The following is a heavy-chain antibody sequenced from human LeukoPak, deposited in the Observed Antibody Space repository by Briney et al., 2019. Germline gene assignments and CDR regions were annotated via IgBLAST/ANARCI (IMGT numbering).Heavy chain of an antibody. D-gene: IGHD3-22*01. V-gene: IGHV5-51*01. CDR2: IYPGDSDT. Sequence: GESLKISCKGSGYSFTSYWIGWVRQMPGKGLEWMGIIYPGDSDTRYSPSFQGQVTISADKSISTPYLQWSSLKASDTAMYYCARQGDSSGYYPPGYFDYWGQGTLVTVSS. CDR1: GYSFTSYW. CDR3: ARQGDSSGYYPPGYFDY. J-gene: IGHJ4*02.